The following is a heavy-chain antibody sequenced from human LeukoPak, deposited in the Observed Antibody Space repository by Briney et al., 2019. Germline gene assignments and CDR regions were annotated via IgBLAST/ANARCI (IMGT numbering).Heavy chain of an antibody. CDR3: ARGIGTSYDSSRDAFDI. J-gene: IGHJ3*02. CDR1: AGSINSGDYY. V-gene: IGHV4-61*02. D-gene: IGHD3-22*01. Sequence: SQTLSLTCTVSAGSINSGDYYWSWIRQPAGKGLEWIGRIYSPGTNYNYNPSVKSRVTISIDMSKNQFSLKLTSVTAADTAVYYCARGIGTSYDSSRDAFDIWGQGTMVTVSS. CDR2: IYSPGT.